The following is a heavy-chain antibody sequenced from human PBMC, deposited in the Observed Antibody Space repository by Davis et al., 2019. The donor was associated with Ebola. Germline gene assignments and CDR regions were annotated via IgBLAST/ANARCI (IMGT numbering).Heavy chain of an antibody. CDR1: GFTFSSYW. V-gene: IGHV3-74*01. CDR2: IKSDGSST. Sequence: PGGSLRLSCAASGFTFSSYWMHWVRLAPGKGLVWVSRIKSDGSSTNYADSVKGRFTISRDNSKNTLYLQMDSLRTEDTAVYYCANDFPPRTYSYYLGMNVWGHGTTVTVSS. J-gene: IGHJ6*02. D-gene: IGHD1-1*01. CDR3: ANDFPPRTYSYYLGMNV.